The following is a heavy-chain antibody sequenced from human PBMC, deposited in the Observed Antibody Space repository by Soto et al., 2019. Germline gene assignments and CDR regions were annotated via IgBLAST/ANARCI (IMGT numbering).Heavy chain of an antibody. Sequence: ASVKVSCKVSGYTLTELSMHWVRQAPGKGLEWMGGFDPEDGETIYAQKFQGRVTMTEDTSTDTAYMELSSLRSEDTAVYCCATAGPGDGDWFDSWGQGTLVTVSS. CDR3: ATAGPGDGDWFDS. J-gene: IGHJ5*01. CDR2: FDPEDGET. CDR1: GYTLTELS. D-gene: IGHD7-27*01. V-gene: IGHV1-24*01.